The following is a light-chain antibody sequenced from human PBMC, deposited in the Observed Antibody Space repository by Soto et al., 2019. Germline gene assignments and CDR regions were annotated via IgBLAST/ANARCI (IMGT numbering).Light chain of an antibody. Sequence: QSVLTQPPSVSGAPGQRVTISCTGSSSNIGAGYDVHWYQQLPGTAPKLLIYANSNRPSGVPGRFSGSKSGPSAALAITGLQAADAADYYGQSCDSSLSGSIVFGTGTKVTVL. CDR3: QSCDSSLSGSIV. CDR1: SSNIGAGYD. CDR2: ANS. J-gene: IGLJ1*01. V-gene: IGLV1-40*01.